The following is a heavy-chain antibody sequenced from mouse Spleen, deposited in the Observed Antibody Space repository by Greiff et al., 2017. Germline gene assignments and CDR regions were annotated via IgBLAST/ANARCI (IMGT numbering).Heavy chain of an antibody. CDR3: ARWRLTYYAMDY. J-gene: IGHJ4*01. Sequence: EVKLVESGPGLVKPSQSLSLTCTVTGYSITSDYAWKWIRQAPGNKLEWMGYISYSGSTSYNPSLKSRISITRDTSKNQFFLQLNSVTTEDTATYYCARWRLTYYAMDYWGQGTSVTVSS. D-gene: IGHD2-13*01. V-gene: IGHV3-2*02. CDR2: ISYSGST. CDR1: GYSITSDYA.